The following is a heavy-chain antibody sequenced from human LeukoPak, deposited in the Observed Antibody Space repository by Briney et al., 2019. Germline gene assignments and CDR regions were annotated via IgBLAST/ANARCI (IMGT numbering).Heavy chain of an antibody. D-gene: IGHD2-21*01. CDR1: GFTFSSYA. J-gene: IGHJ6*02. V-gene: IGHV3-30-3*01. CDR3: ARDVSTYCGGDCYHGMDV. CDR2: ISYDGSNK. Sequence: GGSLRLSCAASGFTFSSYAMHWVRQAPGKGLEWVAVISYDGSNKYYADSVKGRFTISRDNSKNTLYLQMNSLRAEDTAVYYCARDVSTYCGGDCYHGMDVWGQGTTVTVSS.